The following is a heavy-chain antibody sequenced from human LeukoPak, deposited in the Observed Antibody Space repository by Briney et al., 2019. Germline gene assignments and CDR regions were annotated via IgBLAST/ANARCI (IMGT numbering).Heavy chain of an antibody. CDR2: TKSKAVGGTI. Sequence: GASLRPSCEGSGFSLSNAWMIWVRQAPGKGLEWVRRTKSKAVGGTIDYAAPVKGRFTISRDDSKNTLYLQMNSLKSEDTAVYYCSADRRYIPGYWGQGNLVTVSS. CDR1: GFSLSNAW. CDR3: SADRRYIPGY. V-gene: IGHV3-15*01. J-gene: IGHJ4*02. D-gene: IGHD3-16*02.